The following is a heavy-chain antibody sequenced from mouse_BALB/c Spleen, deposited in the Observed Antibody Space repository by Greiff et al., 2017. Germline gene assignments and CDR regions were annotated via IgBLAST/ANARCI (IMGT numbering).Heavy chain of an antibody. CDR3: VYGNYPYAMDY. J-gene: IGHJ4*01. V-gene: IGHV1-14*01. CDR1: GYTFTSYV. Sequence: EVQLQQSGPELVKPGASVKMSCKASGYTFTSYVMHWVKQKPGQGLEWIGYINPYNDGTKYNEKFKGKATLTSDKSSSTAYMELSSLTSEDSAVYYCVYGNYPYAMDYWGQGTSVTVSS. D-gene: IGHD2-1*01. CDR2: INPYNDGT.